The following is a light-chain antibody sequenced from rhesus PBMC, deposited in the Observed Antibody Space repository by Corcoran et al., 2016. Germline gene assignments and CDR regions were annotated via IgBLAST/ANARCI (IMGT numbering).Light chain of an antibody. V-gene: IGKV1S14*01. Sequence: DIQMTQSPSSLSASVGDTVTITCRASQGVNNYLAWYQQKSGKAPKPLIYYASNLESGVPSRFSGSGSGTDFTLTISSLQPEDFAIYYCQQHNSFPWTFGQGTKVDIK. CDR3: QQHNSFPWT. CDR2: YAS. CDR1: QGVNNY. J-gene: IGKJ1*01.